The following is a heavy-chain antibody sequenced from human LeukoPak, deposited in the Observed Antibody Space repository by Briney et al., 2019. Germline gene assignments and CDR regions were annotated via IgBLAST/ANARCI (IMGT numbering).Heavy chain of an antibody. V-gene: IGHV4-30-4*08. CDR3: ARVLVGATTPWFDP. CDR2: IYYGGST. D-gene: IGHD1-26*01. Sequence: SETLSLTCTVSGGSISSSSYYWSWIRQPPGKGLGWIGYIYYGGSTYYNPSLKSRVTISVDTSKNQFSLKLSSVTAADTAVYYCARVLVGATTPWFDPWGQGTLVTVSS. CDR1: GGSISSSSYY. J-gene: IGHJ5*02.